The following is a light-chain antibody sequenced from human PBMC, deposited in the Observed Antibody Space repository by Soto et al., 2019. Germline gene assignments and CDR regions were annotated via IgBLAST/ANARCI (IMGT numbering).Light chain of an antibody. J-gene: IGLJ2*01. CDR2: DVS. CDR1: SSDVGAYNS. Sequence: QSALTQPASVSGSPGQSITISCTGTSSDVGAYNSVSWYQQHTGKAPKLMIYDVSNRPSGVSNRFSGSKSVNTASLTISGLQAEDEADYYCSSYTTSSTVVFGGATKVTVL. V-gene: IGLV2-14*03. CDR3: SSYTTSSTVV.